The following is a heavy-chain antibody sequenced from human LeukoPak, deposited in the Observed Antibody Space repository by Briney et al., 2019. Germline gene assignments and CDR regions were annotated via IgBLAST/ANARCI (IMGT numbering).Heavy chain of an antibody. CDR3: ASPLEYI. CDR2: IYTTGST. V-gene: IGHV4-4*07. Sequence: SETLSLTCSVCGGSISSYAWSWIRQSAGKGLEWIGRIYTTGSTNYNPSLKSRVTISVDKSKNQFSLRLNSVTAADTAVYYCASPLEYIWGQGTLVTVSS. CDR1: GGSISSYA. D-gene: IGHD6-6*01. J-gene: IGHJ4*02.